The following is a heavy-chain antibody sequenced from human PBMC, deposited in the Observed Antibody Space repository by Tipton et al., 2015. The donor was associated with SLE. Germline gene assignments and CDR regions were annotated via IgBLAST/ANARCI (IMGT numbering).Heavy chain of an antibody. Sequence: SLRLSCAASGFTVSNSYMSWVRQAPGKGLEWVSVIYSGVTTYYADSVEGRFTISRDNSKNTLYLQMNSLRAEDTAVFYCAKELMHRYFDLWGRGTRVTVSS. CDR1: GFTVSNSY. D-gene: IGHD3-16*01. J-gene: IGHJ2*01. V-gene: IGHV3-53*01. CDR2: IYSGVTT. CDR3: AKELMHRYFDL.